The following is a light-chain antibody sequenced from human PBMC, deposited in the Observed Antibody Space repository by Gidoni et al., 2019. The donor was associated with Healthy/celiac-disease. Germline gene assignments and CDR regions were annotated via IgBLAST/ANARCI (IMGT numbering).Light chain of an antibody. V-gene: IGKV1-39*01. CDR2: AAS. Sequence: DIQMTQSPSSLSASVGDRVTITCRASQSISSYLNWYQQKPGKAPNLLIYAASSFQSGVPSRFSGSGSGTDFTLTISSLQPEDFATYYWQQSYSTPFTFGPGTKVEIK. CDR3: QQSYSTPFT. CDR1: QSISSY. J-gene: IGKJ3*01.